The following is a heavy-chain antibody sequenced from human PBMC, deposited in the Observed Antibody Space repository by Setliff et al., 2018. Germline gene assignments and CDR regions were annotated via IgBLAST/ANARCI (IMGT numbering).Heavy chain of an antibody. Sequence: SETLSLTCNVSGGSISSYYWTWIRQPPGKGLEWIGYFYHSGSTNYNPSLKGRVTMTSDTSRNQLSLKLTSVSAADTAVYYCARAPQYSNFWYALSWFDPWGQGTLVTVS. CDR3: ARAPQYSNFWYALSWFDP. D-gene: IGHD3-3*01. J-gene: IGHJ5*02. CDR1: GGSISSYY. CDR2: FYHSGST. V-gene: IGHV4-59*12.